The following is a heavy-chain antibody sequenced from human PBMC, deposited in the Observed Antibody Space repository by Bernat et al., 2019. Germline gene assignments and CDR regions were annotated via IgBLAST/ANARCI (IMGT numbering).Heavy chain of an antibody. V-gene: IGHV3-23*01. CDR2: ISGSGCST. D-gene: IGHD6-13*01. CDR3: AKDSSGSIAAAGSGY. CDR1: GFTSSSYA. J-gene: IGHJ4*02. Sequence: EVQLLESGGGLVQPGGSLRLSCAASGFTSSSYAMSWVRQAPGKGLEWVPAISGSGCSTYYADSVKGRFTISRDNSKNTLYLQMNSLRAEDTAVYYCAKDSSGSIAAAGSGYWGQGTLVTVSS.